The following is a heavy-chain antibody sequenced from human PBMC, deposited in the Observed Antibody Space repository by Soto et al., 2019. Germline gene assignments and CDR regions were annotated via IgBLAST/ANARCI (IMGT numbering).Heavy chain of an antibody. D-gene: IGHD3-22*01. CDR2: IYPGDSDT. J-gene: IGHJ5*02. CDR3: ARRGPGYYDSSGSRNRFDP. Sequence: GGALELSCKGSGYSFTSYWIGWVRQMPGKGLEWMGIIYPGDSDTRYSPSFQGQVTISADKSISTAYLQWSSLKASDTAMYYCARRGPGYYDSSGSRNRFDPWGQGTLVTVSS. V-gene: IGHV5-51*01. CDR1: GYSFTSYW.